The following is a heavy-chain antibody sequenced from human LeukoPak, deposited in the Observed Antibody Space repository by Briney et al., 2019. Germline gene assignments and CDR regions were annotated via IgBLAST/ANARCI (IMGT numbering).Heavy chain of an antibody. J-gene: IGHJ5*02. D-gene: IGHD2-2*01. V-gene: IGHV4-59*01. CDR3: ARSGWRKYQLNWFDP. Sequence: PSETLSLTCTVSGGSIGNYYWSWIRQPPGKGLEWIGYISYSGSTNYNPSLKSRVTISVDTSKNQFSLKLSSVTAADTAVYYCARSGWRKYQLNWFDPWGQGTLVTVSS. CDR1: GGSIGNYY. CDR2: ISYSGST.